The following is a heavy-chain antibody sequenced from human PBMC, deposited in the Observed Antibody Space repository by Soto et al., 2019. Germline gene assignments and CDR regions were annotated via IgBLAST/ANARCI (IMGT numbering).Heavy chain of an antibody. V-gene: IGHV3-23*01. CDR3: AKRPGYSSIWSDYYYMDV. J-gene: IGHJ6*03. CDR1: GFTFSSYA. Sequence: EVQLLESGGGLVQPGGSLRLSCAASGFTFSSYAMSWVRQAPGKGLEWVSAISGSGGSTYYADSVKGRFTISRDNSKNTVYLQMNSLRAEDTAVYYCAKRPGYSSIWSDYYYMDVWGKGTTVTVSS. D-gene: IGHD6-13*01. CDR2: ISGSGGST.